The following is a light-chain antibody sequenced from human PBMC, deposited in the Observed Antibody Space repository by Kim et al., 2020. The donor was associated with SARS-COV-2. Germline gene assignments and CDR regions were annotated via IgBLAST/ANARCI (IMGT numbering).Light chain of an antibody. CDR1: KSNIGNNF. V-gene: IGLV1-47*01. J-gene: IGLJ3*02. Sequence: GQKVTIACSGSKSNIGNNFVYWYQQFPGAAPKLLVYRNHERPAGVPERFSGSKSDTSASLAITGLRSADEADYYCASWDDGLNGPVFGGGTQLTVL. CDR2: RNH. CDR3: ASWDDGLNGPV.